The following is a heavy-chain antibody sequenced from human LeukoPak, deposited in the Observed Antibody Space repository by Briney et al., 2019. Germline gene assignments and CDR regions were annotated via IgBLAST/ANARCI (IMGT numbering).Heavy chain of an antibody. CDR1: GGSISSYY. CDR3: ARGSVGATSY. CDR2: IYYSGST. J-gene: IGHJ4*02. D-gene: IGHD1-26*01. Sequence: PSETLSLTCTVSGGSISSYYWSWIRQPPGKGLEWIEYIYYSGSTNYNPSLKGRVTISVDTSKNQFSLKLSSVTAADTAVYYCARGSVGATSYWGQGTLVTVSS. V-gene: IGHV4-59*08.